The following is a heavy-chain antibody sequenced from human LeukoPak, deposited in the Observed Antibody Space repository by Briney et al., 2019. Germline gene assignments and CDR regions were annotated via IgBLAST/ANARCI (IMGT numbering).Heavy chain of an antibody. D-gene: IGHD5-12*01. J-gene: IGHJ4*02. V-gene: IGHV4-30-4*01. CDR3: ARVRVATTFDY. CDR1: GGSISSGDYY. CDR2: IYYSGST. Sequence: SETPSLTCTVSGGSISSGDYYWSWIRQPPGKGLEWIGYIYYSGSTYYNPSLKSRVTISVDTSKNQFSLKLSSVTAADTAVYYCARVRVATTFDYWGQGTLVTVSS.